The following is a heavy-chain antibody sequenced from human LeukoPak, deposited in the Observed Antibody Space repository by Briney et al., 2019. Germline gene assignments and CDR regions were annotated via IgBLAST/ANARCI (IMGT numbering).Heavy chain of an antibody. CDR2: IYYSGST. Sequence: PSETLSLTCAVSGGSISTYYWSWIRQPPGEGLEWIGYIYYSGSTNYNPSLKSRVTMSVDTSKNQFSLKLTSVTAADTAVYYCAGGYRYYVDYWGQGILVPVSS. CDR1: GGSISTYY. V-gene: IGHV4-59*01. CDR3: AGGYRYYVDY. J-gene: IGHJ4*02. D-gene: IGHD3-10*01.